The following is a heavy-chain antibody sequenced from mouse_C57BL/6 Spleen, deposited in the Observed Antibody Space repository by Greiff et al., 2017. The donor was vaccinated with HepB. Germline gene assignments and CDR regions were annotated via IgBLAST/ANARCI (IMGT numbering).Heavy chain of an antibody. CDR3: ARQSLLLLGFAY. Sequence: VKVVESGPGLVQPSQSLSITCTVSGFSLTSYGVHWVRQSPGKGLEWLGVIWSGGSTDYNAAFISRLSISKDNSKSQVFFKMNSLQADDTAIYYCARQSLLLLGFAYWGQGTLVTVSA. CDR2: IWSGGST. CDR1: GFSLTSYG. J-gene: IGHJ3*01. D-gene: IGHD6-2*01. V-gene: IGHV2-2*01.